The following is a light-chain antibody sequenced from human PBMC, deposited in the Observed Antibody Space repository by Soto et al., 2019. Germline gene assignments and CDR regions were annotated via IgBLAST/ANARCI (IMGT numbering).Light chain of an antibody. V-gene: IGLV1-36*01. CDR1: SSNIGNNA. J-gene: IGLJ3*02. CDR3: AAWDDSLSGRV. Sequence: QSVLTQPPSVSAAPGQMVTISCSGSSSNIGNNAVNWYQQLPGKAPKLLIYYDDLLPSGVSDRFSGSKSDTSASLAISGLQSEDEADYYCAAWDDSLSGRVFGGGTKVTVL. CDR2: YDD.